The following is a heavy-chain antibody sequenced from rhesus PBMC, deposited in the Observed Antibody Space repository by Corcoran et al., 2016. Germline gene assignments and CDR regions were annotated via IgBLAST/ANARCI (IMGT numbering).Heavy chain of an antibody. J-gene: IGHJ4*01. D-gene: IGHD1-44*02. Sequence: QVQLQESGPGLVKPSETLFLTCTVTGASISSTWWSWIRQPPGKGLGWIGEINGPSGHPTTPPPLQSRVTISEDPSKNQFSLKLSSVTAADTAVYYCARAVGAPDYWGQGVLVTVSS. CDR2: INGPSGHP. V-gene: IGHV4-80*01. CDR1: GASISSTW. CDR3: ARAVGAPDY.